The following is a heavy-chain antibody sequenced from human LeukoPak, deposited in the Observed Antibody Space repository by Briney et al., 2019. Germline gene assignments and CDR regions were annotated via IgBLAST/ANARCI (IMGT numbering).Heavy chain of an antibody. V-gene: IGHV4-59*08. D-gene: IGHD6-6*01. J-gene: IGHJ4*02. CDR2: IYSSGST. CDR3: ARHRYTSSSSYFDY. CDR1: GGSISGYY. Sequence: SETLSLTCTVSGGSISGYYWTWIRQPPGKGLEWIGYIYSSGSTNYNPSLKSRVTISVDTSKNQFSLRLSSVTAADAAVYYCARHRYTSSSSYFDYWGQGTLVTVSS.